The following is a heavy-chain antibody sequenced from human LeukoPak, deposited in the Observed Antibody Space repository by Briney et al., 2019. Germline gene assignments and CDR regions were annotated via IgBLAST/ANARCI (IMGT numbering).Heavy chain of an antibody. V-gene: IGHV4-59*01. D-gene: IGHD5-24*01. CDR3: ARLGLEMATTPHWFDP. CDR1: GGSISSYY. CDR2: IYYSGST. J-gene: IGHJ5*02. Sequence: SETLSLTCTVSGGSISSYYWSWIRQPPGKGLEWIGHIYYSGSTNYNPSLKSRVTISVDTSKNQFSLKLSSVTAADTAVYYCARLGLEMATTPHWFDPWGQGTLVTVSS.